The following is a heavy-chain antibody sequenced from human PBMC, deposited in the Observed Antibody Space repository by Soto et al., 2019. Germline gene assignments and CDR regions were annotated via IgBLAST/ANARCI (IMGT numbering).Heavy chain of an antibody. V-gene: IGHV3-23*01. CDR1: GFRFGSYA. CDR3: ARETILGYCTNGVCSSYWYFDL. Sequence: LRLSCAASGFRFGSYALSWVRQAPGKGLEWVSTISGSDGKTFYADSVKGRFTISRDNAKNSLYLQMNSLRAEDTAVYYCARETILGYCTNGVCSSYWYFDLWGRGTLVTVSS. D-gene: IGHD2-8*01. J-gene: IGHJ2*01. CDR2: ISGSDGKT.